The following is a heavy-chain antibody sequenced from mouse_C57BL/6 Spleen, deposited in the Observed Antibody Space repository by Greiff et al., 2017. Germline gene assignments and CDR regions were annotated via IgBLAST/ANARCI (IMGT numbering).Heavy chain of an antibody. D-gene: IGHD1-1*01. Sequence: QVQLQQSGAELVRPGTSVKMSCKASGYTFTNYWIGWAKQRPGHGLAWIGDIYPGGGYTNYNEKFKSKATLTADKSSSTAYMQFSSLTSEDSAIYDCARRGRYYGISYNYAMDYWGQGTSVTVSS. V-gene: IGHV1-63*01. CDR3: ARRGRYYGISYNYAMDY. CDR2: IYPGGGYT. J-gene: IGHJ4*01. CDR1: GYTFTNYW.